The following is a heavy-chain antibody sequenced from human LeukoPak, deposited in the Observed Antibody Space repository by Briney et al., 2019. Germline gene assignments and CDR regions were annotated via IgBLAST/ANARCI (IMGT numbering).Heavy chain of an antibody. CDR2: IYSDGSAT. Sequence: GGSLRLSCAASGFTFNTAWMHWVRQAPGKGLVWVSRIYSDGSATTYAEFVKGRFTISRDNAKNTLYLQMNSLRIEDTAVYYCATDSGQSFSYWGQGTKVTVSA. D-gene: IGHD3-16*01. CDR1: GFTFNTAW. J-gene: IGHJ3*01. V-gene: IGHV3-74*03. CDR3: ATDSGQSFSY.